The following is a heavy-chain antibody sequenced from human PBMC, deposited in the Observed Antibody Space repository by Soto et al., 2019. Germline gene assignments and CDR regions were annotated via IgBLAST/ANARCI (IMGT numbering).Heavy chain of an antibody. D-gene: IGHD6-13*01. Sequence: PGGSLRLSCAASGFTFSSYGMHWVRQAPGKGLEWVAVISYDGSNKYYADSFKGRFAISRDDPQNSLFLQMDSLRPEDTAVYFCAKDWDGFTVTGYTYGMDVWGQGTTVTVSS. J-gene: IGHJ6*02. CDR2: ISYDGSNK. CDR1: GFTFSSYG. CDR3: AKDWDGFTVTGYTYGMDV. V-gene: IGHV3-30*18.